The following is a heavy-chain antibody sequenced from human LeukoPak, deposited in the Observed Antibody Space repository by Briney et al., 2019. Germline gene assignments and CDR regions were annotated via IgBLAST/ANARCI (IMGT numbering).Heavy chain of an antibody. Sequence: GGSLRLSCAASGFNFANFAMTWLRQPPGKGLEWVSTISKHAETTQYADSVKDRIPIFSDNSKDTFSLHMNSLRVEDTAIYYCARGDWADYWGQGTLVTVSS. CDR3: ARGDWADY. V-gene: IGHV3-23*01. J-gene: IGHJ4*02. D-gene: IGHD2-21*01. CDR2: ISKHAETT. CDR1: GFNFANFA.